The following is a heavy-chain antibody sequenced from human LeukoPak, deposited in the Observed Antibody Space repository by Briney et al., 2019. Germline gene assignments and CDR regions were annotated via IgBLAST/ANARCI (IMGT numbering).Heavy chain of an antibody. V-gene: IGHV4-59*01. Sequence: SETLSLTCTVSGGSLSSYYWSWIRQPPGKGLEWIGYIYYSGSTNYNPSLKSRVTKSVDTSKNQFSLKLSSVAAADTAVYYCARVYSSGWYYFDYWGQGTLVTVSS. CDR3: ARVYSSGWYYFDY. J-gene: IGHJ4*02. CDR1: GGSLSSYY. D-gene: IGHD6-19*01. CDR2: IYYSGST.